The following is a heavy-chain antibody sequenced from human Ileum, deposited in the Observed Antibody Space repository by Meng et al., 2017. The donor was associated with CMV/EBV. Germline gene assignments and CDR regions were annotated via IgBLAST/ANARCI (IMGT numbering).Heavy chain of an antibody. D-gene: IGHD3-3*01. CDR2: ISAYNGGT. J-gene: IGHJ5*02. CDR3: ARGDTYYLEWWFDP. V-gene: IGHV1-18*01. CDR1: CFTFTNYY. Sequence: ASCFTFTNYYFHWVRQAPGQGLEWMGWISAYNGGTNPAQKFQGRATMTIDTSTSTAYMELRSLRSDDTAVYYCARGDTYYLEWWFDPWGQGTLVTVSS.